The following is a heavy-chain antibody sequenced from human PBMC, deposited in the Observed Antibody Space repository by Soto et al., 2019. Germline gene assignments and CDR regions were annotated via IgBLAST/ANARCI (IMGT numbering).Heavy chain of an antibody. CDR3: AGSPQPYYYDSSGSIDY. Sequence: QVQLLQSGAEVKKPGASVKVSCKASGYTFTSYAMHWVRQAPGQSLEWMGWINTGNGNTKYSQKFQGRVTITRDTSATTAYMELSSLRSEDTAMYYCAGSPQPYYYDSSGSIDYWGQGTLVTVSS. CDR2: INTGNGNT. CDR1: GYTFTSYA. V-gene: IGHV1-3*04. J-gene: IGHJ4*02. D-gene: IGHD3-22*01.